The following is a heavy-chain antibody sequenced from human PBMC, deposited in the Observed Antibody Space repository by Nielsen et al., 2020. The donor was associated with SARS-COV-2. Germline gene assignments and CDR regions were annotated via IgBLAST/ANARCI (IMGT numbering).Heavy chain of an antibody. CDR1: GGSISSSSYY. D-gene: IGHD6-13*01. J-gene: IGHJ5*02. V-gene: IGHV4-39*07. CDR3: ARQQLVLGWFDP. CDR2: IYYSGST. Sequence: SETLSLTCTVSGGSISSSSYYWGWIRQPPGKGLEWIGSIYYSGSTNYNPSLKSRVTISVDTSKNQFSLKLSSVTAADTAVYYCARQQLVLGWFDPWGQGTLVTVSS.